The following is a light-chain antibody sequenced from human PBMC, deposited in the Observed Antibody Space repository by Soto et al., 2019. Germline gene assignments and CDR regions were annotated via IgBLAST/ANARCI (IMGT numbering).Light chain of an antibody. CDR1: QSISNN. CDR3: QRYNYRPPMYT. Sequence: EIMMTQSPATLSVSPGERATLSCRASQSISNNLAWYQQKPGQAPRLLIYAASTRTTGIPARFSGSGSGTKFTLTSGRQQSEGFAVYFWQRYNYRPPMYTFRQGTKLEIK. J-gene: IGKJ2*01. CDR2: AAS. V-gene: IGKV3-15*01.